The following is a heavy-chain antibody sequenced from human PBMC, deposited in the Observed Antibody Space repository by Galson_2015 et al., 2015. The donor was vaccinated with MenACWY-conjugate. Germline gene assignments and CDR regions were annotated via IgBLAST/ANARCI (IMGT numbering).Heavy chain of an antibody. CDR2: INPGGSST. J-gene: IGHJ4*02. CDR1: GFIFNTYW. Sequence: SLRLSCAASGFIFNTYWMHWVRHAPGKGLVWVSRINPGGSSTTYADSVKDRFTISRDNAKNTLYLQMNSLRPEDTAVFYCAKTRGASFYFDSWGQRTLVTVSS. V-gene: IGHV3-74*01. CDR3: AKTRGASFYFDS. D-gene: IGHD1-26*01.